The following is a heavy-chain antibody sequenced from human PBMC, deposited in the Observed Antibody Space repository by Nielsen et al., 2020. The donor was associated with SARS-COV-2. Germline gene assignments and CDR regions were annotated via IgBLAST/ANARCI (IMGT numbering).Heavy chain of an antibody. Sequence: KVSCKASGGTFSSYAISWVRQAPGQGLEWMGGIIPIFGTANYAQKFQGRVTITADESTSTAYMELSSLRSEDTAVYYCARDKVAATPNYYGMDVWGQGTTVTVSS. CDR1: GGTFSSYA. J-gene: IGHJ6*02. D-gene: IGHD2-15*01. CDR3: ARDKVAATPNYYGMDV. V-gene: IGHV1-69*01. CDR2: IIPIFGTA.